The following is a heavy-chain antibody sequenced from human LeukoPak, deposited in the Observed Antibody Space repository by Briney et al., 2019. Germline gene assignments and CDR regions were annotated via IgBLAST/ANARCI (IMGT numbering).Heavy chain of an antibody. J-gene: IGHJ4*02. V-gene: IGHV4-39*01. Sequence: PSETLSLTCTVSGGSISSSSYYWGWIRQPPGKGLEWIGSIYSSGSTYYNPSLKSRVTISVDTSKNQFSLKLSSVTAADTAVYYCARRGYSSGWLDRWGQGTLVTVSS. D-gene: IGHD6-19*01. CDR2: IYSSGST. CDR1: GGSISSSSYY. CDR3: ARRGYSSGWLDR.